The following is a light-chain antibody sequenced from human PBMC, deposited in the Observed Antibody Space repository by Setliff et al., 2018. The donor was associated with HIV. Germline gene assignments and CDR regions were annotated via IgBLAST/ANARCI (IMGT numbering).Light chain of an antibody. J-gene: IGLJ1*01. CDR2: EVN. Sequence: QSALAQPASVSGSPGQSITTSCTGNSSNVGSYNLVSWYQQHSDKSPKLMIYEVNKRPSGVSDRFSGSKSGNTASLTISGLQAEDEADYHCCSYARTSPYVFGSGTKVTVL. CDR1: SSNVGSYNL. V-gene: IGLV2-23*02. CDR3: CSYARTSPYV.